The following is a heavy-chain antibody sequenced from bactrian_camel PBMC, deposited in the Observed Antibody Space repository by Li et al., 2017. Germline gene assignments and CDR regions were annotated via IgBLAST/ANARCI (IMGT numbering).Heavy chain of an antibody. J-gene: IGHJ4*01. V-gene: IGHV3S26*01. CDR2: IDSDGRDSSA. D-gene: IGHD4*01. Sequence: HVQLVESGGGSVQAGGSLRLSCGVEGYIDGNDCLGWFRQAPGKAREGVAIIDSDGRDSSASYAYEVKGRFTLSRDNAKNTLYLQMNSLKPDDTAVYYCAARLEKPYRDSWDRSQDYPFWGQGTQVTVS. CDR1: GYIDGNDC. CDR3: AARLEKPYRDSWDRSQDYPF.